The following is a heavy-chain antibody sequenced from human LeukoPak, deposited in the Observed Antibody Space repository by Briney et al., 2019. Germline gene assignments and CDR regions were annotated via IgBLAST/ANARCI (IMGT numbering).Heavy chain of an antibody. CDR3: ARSQYGDYDDAFDI. CDR1: GAALSSYY. CDR2: ISYSGST. D-gene: IGHD4-17*01. V-gene: IGHV4-59*01. Sequence: SETLSLTCTVSGAALSSYYWSWLRQAPGRELEWIGYISYSGSTKYNPSLESRVTMSIDTSKNQFSLKLTSVTASDTAVYYCARSQYGDYDDAFDIWGQGTMVTVSS. J-gene: IGHJ3*02.